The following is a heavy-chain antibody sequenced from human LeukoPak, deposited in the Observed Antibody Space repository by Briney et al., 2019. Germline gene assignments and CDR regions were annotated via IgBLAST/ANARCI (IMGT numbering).Heavy chain of an antibody. CDR2: MSYDGSNK. D-gene: IGHD1-1*01. V-gene: IGHV3-30*03. CDR1: GFTVSSNY. J-gene: IGHJ4*02. Sequence: GGSLRLSCAASGFTVSSNYMSWVRQAPGKGLEWVAVMSYDGSNKYYADSVKGRFTISRDNSKNTLYLQMNSLRAEDTAVYYCARERRSGLIDYWGQGTLVTVSS. CDR3: ARERRSGLIDY.